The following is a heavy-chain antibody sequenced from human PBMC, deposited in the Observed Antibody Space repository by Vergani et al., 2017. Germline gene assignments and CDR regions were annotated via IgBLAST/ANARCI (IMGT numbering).Heavy chain of an antibody. V-gene: IGHV3-53*04. J-gene: IGHJ3*02. CDR2: IYSGGST. Sequence: EVQLVESGGGLVQPGGSLRLSCAASGFTFSSYEMNWVRQAPGKGLEWVSVIYSGGSTYYADSVKGRFTISRHNSKNTLYLQMNSLRAEDTAVYYCARESVTDCSSTSCLDAFDIWGQGTMVTVSS. D-gene: IGHD2-2*01. CDR3: ARESVTDCSSTSCLDAFDI. CDR1: GFTFSSYE.